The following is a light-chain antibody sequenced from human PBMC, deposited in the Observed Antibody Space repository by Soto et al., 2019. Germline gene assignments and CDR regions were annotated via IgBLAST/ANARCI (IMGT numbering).Light chain of an antibody. CDR1: QSISSW. V-gene: IGKV1-5*01. Sequence: DIQMTQSPSTLSASVGDRVTITCRASQSISSWLAWYQQKPGKAPKLLIYDASSLESGVPSRFSGSGSGTEFTLTISSLQPDDFANYYCPQFNSYSMTFGKGSKV. J-gene: IGKJ1*01. CDR3: PQFNSYSMT. CDR2: DAS.